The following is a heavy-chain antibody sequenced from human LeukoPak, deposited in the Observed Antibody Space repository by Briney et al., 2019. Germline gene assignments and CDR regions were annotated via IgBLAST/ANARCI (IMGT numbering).Heavy chain of an antibody. CDR1: GYSFTNYW. V-gene: IGHV5-51*01. CDR2: IYPGDSDT. J-gene: IGHJ4*02. D-gene: IGHD6-19*01. Sequence: GESLKISCKASGYSFTNYWIGWVRQMPGKGLEWMGIIYPGDSDTRYIPSFQGQVTISADKSISTAYLEWSSLKASDIATYYCARGGGLSTAWYLFDYWGQGTLVTVSS. CDR3: ARGGGLSTAWYLFDY.